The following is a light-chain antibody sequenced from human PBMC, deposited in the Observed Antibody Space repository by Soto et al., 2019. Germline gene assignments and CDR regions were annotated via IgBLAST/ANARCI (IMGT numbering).Light chain of an antibody. Sequence: IQMTQSPSSLSASVGDRVTITCRASQSISIYLNWYQQKPGKAPSLLIYAASSLQSGVPSRISGSGSGTDFTLTISSLQPEDFAIYYCQQGFSTPRTFGGGTKVDIK. CDR3: QQGFSTPRT. J-gene: IGKJ4*01. CDR2: AAS. CDR1: QSISIY. V-gene: IGKV1-39*01.